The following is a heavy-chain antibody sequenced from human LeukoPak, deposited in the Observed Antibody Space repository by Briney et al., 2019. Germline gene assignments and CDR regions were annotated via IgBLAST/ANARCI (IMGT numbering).Heavy chain of an antibody. Sequence: GGSLRLSCAASGFTFSSYEMHWVRQAPGKGLEWVSYISSSGSTIYYADSVKGRFTISRDNAKNSLYLQMNSLRTEDTALYYCAKGGENYYDSSGYYGADYWGQGTLVTVSS. CDR1: GFTFSSYE. CDR3: AKGGENYYDSSGYYGADY. D-gene: IGHD3-22*01. CDR2: ISSSGSTI. J-gene: IGHJ4*02. V-gene: IGHV3-48*03.